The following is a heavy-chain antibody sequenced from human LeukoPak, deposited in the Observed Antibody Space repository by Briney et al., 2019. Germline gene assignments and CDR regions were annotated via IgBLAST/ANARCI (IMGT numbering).Heavy chain of an antibody. CDR1: GGSISSYY. V-gene: IGHV4-59*01. D-gene: IGHD5-12*01. CDR2: IYYSGST. J-gene: IGHJ4*02. CDR3: ATLVATIGGFDY. Sequence: SETLSLTCTVSGGSISSYYWSWIRQPPGKGLEWIGYIYYSGSTNHNPSLKSRVTISVDTSKNQFSLKLSSVTAADTAVYYCATLVATIGGFDYWGQGTLVTVSS.